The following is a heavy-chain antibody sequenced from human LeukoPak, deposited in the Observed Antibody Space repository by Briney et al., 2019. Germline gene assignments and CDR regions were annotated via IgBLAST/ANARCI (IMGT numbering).Heavy chain of an antibody. CDR3: ARPSAGRWIDY. J-gene: IGHJ4*02. CDR2: IYGGGGT. Sequence: SETLSLTCSVSGGSISTYFWSWIRQPAGNGLEWIGRIYGGGGTNYSPSLKSRITMSVESSRSQISLKLTYMTAADTAVYFCARPSAGRWIDYWGQGILVTVSS. V-gene: IGHV4-4*07. CDR1: GGSISTYF. D-gene: IGHD5-24*01.